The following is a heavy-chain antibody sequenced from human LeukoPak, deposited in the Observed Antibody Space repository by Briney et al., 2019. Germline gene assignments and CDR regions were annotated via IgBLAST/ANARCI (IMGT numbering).Heavy chain of an antibody. CDR2: IGHTGSPA. CDR3: ARDQRPYCGGDCYCAIDL. Sequence: GGSLRLSCEASGFTFSSHSMTWVRQAPGQTLEWISYIGHTGSPAHYADSVRGRFTISRDNARNSLYLQMNSLTVEDTAAYYCARDQRPYCGGDCYCAIDLWGQGTLVTVSS. D-gene: IGHD2-21*01. CDR1: GFTFSSHS. V-gene: IGHV3-48*01. J-gene: IGHJ3*01.